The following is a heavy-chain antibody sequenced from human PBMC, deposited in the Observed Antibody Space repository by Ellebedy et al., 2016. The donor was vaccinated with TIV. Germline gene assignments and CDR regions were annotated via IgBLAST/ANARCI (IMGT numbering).Heavy chain of an antibody. CDR3: AGRSGTYSDAFDI. CDR1: GFNFSDYA. D-gene: IGHD1-26*01. V-gene: IGHV3-23*01. J-gene: IGHJ3*02. Sequence: GESLKISXTASGFNFSDYAMTWVRQAPGKGLEWVSTISNSGSNTYYTDSVKGRFTLSQDNSKNTVYLQMNSLRAEDTAVYYCAGRSGTYSDAFDIWGQGTMVTVSS. CDR2: ISNSGSNT.